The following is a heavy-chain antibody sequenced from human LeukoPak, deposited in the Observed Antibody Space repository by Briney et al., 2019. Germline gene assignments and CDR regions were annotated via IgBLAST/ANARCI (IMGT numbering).Heavy chain of an antibody. V-gene: IGHV1-2*02. Sequence: ASVKASCTASGYTFTRYYMHCVRQAPAQGPEWMGWINPNSGGTHYAPTFKGRVTVTRDKYISKPYMDPSRLRSDDPAVSYCARAARDRYGLRWNKLFDPWGQGTLVTVSS. D-gene: IGHD5-18*01. J-gene: IGHJ5*02. CDR2: INPNSGGT. CDR3: ARAARDRYGLRWNKLFDP. CDR1: GYTFTRYY.